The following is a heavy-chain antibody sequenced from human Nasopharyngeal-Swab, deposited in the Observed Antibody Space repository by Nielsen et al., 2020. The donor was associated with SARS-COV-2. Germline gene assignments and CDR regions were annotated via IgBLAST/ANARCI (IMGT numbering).Heavy chain of an antibody. D-gene: IGHD3-10*01. CDR1: GGSISSSSYY. J-gene: IGHJ4*02. Sequence: ESLKISCTVSGGSISSSSYYWGWIRQPPGKGLEWIGSIYYSGSTYYNPSLKSRVTISVDTSKNQFSLKLSSVTAADTAVYYCARRGYGSGSSKHYFDYWGQGTLVTVSS. CDR3: ARRGYGSGSSKHYFDY. V-gene: IGHV4-39*01. CDR2: IYYSGST.